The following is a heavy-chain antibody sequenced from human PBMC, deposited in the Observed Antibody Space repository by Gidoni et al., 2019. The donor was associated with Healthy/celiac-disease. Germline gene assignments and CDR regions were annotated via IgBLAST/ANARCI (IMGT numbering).Heavy chain of an antibody. CDR2: IIPILGIA. J-gene: IGHJ4*02. D-gene: IGHD3-10*01. V-gene: IGHV1-69*04. CDR3: TSADSGYARYYFDY. Sequence: QVQLVQSGAEVKKPGSSVKVSCKASGGTFSSYAISWVRQAPGQGLEWMGRIIPILGIANYAQKFQGRVTITADKSTSTAYMELSSLRSEDTAVYYCTSADSGYARYYFDYWGQGTLVTVSS. CDR1: GGTFSSYA.